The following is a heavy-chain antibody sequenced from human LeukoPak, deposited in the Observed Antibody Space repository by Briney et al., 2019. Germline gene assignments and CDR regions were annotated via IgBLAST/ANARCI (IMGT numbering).Heavy chain of an antibody. V-gene: IGHV1-69*04. CDR2: IIPILGIA. CDR1: GGTFSSYA. CDR3: ARAPGYCSGGSCLYYFDY. Sequence: SVEVSCKASGGTFSSYAISWVRQAPGQGLEWMGRIIPILGIANYAQKFQGRVTITADKSTSTAYMELSSLRSEDTAVYYCARAPGYCSGGSCLYYFDYWGQGTLVTVSS. J-gene: IGHJ4*02. D-gene: IGHD2-15*01.